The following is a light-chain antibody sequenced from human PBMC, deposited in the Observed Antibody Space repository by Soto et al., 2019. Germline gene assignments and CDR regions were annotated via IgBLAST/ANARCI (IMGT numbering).Light chain of an antibody. V-gene: IGKV1-8*01. CDR1: QGISSY. CDR3: QQYYSYLIT. CDR2: AAS. J-gene: IGKJ5*01. Sequence: AIRMTQSPSPLSASTGDRVTITCRASQGISSYLAWYQQKPGKAPKLLIYAASTLQSGVPSRFSGSGSGTDFTLTISCLQSEDFATYYCQQYYSYLITFGQGTRLEIK.